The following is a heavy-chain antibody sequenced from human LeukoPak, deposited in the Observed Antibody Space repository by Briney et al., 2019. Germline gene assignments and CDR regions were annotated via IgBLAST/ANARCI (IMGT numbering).Heavy chain of an antibody. D-gene: IGHD6-13*01. J-gene: IGHJ4*02. V-gene: IGHV4-34*01. CDR1: GGSFSGYY. CDR2: INHSGST. Sequence: SETLSLTCAVYGGSFSGYYWSWVRQPPGKGLEWIGEINHSGSTNYNPSLKSRVTISVDTSKDQFSLKLSSVTAADTAVYYCARGRLWRQLVLLRRGYFDYWGQGTLVTVSS. CDR3: ARGRLWRQLVLLRRGYFDY.